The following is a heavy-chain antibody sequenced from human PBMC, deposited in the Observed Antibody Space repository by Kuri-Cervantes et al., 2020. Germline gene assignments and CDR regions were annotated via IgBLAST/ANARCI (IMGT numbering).Heavy chain of an antibody. CDR1: GFTFDDYD. CDR3: ARDLIPVVVVAATPSYYYMDV. CDR2: ISWNSGST. J-gene: IGHJ6*03. Sequence: GGSLRLSCAASGFTFDDYDMSWVRQAPGKGLEWVSGISWNSGSTYYADSVKGRFTISRDNSKNTLYLQMNSLRAEDTAVYYCARDLIPVVVVAATPSYYYMDVWGKGTTVTVSS. D-gene: IGHD2-15*01. V-gene: IGHV3-20*04.